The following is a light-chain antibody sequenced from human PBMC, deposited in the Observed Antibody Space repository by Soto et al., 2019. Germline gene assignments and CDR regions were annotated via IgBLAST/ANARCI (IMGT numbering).Light chain of an antibody. J-gene: IGLJ1*01. CDR2: SNN. V-gene: IGLV1-44*01. CDR1: SSNIGNNT. CDR3: AAWDDSLNGL. Sequence: QYMLSHARSACWTPGHRVTISCSGSSSNIGNNTINWYQQLPGTAPKLLVYSNNQRPSGVPDRFSGSKSGTSASLAISGLQSEDEADYYCAAWDDSLNGLFGTGTKVTVL.